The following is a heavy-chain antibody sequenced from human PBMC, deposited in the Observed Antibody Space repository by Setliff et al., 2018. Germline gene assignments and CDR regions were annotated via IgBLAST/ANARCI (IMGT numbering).Heavy chain of an antibody. CDR2: IYPGDSHT. J-gene: IGHJ4*02. CDR3: ARSLVGATHSVYFDY. Sequence: GESLKISCKGSGYSFSNCWIGWVLQMPGKGLEWMGIIYPGDSHTRYSPSFQGQVTMSADKSINTAYLQWSNLKASDTAIYYGARSLVGATHSVYFDYWGQGALVTVSS. V-gene: IGHV5-51*01. D-gene: IGHD1-26*01. CDR1: GYSFSNCW.